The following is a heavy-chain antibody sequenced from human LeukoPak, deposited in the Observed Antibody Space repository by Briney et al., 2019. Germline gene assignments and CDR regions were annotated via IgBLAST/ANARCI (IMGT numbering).Heavy chain of an antibody. CDR1: GYSFTSYW. J-gene: IGHJ4*02. CDR2: IYPEDSDI. Sequence: RGESMKISCKGSGYSFTSYWIGWVRQMPGKGLEWMGIIYPEDSDIRYSPSFQGQVTISADKSISTAYLQWSSLKASDTAMYYCARRTKEQWLVGGNYFDYWGQGTLVTVSS. D-gene: IGHD6-19*01. CDR3: ARRTKEQWLVGGNYFDY. V-gene: IGHV5-51*01.